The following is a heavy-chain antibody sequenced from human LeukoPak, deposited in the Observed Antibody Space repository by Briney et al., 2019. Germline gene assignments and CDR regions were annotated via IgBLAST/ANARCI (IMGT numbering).Heavy chain of an antibody. D-gene: IGHD3-10*01. CDR3: ARDWRYYGSGSYL. V-gene: IGHV4-30-2*01. CDR2: IYHSGST. CDR1: GGSISSGGYY. J-gene: IGHJ2*01. Sequence: SETLSLTCTVSGGSISSGGYYWSWIRQPPGKGLEWIGYIYHSGSTYYNPSLKSRVTISVDRSKNQFSLKLSSVTAADTAVYYCARDWRYYGSGSYLWGRGTLVTVSS.